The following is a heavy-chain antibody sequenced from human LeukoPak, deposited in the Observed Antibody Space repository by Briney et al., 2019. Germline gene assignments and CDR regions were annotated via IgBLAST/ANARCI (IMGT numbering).Heavy chain of an antibody. V-gene: IGHV3-23*01. CDR3: ARGVEGDY. CDR1: GFTFSSYA. J-gene: IGHJ4*02. CDR2: ISGSGGST. Sequence: GGSLRLSCAASGFTFSSYAMSWVRQAPGKGLEWVSAISGSGGSTYYSDSVKGRFTISRDNAKNSLYLQMNSLRAEDTAVYYCARGVEGDYWGQGTLVTVSS.